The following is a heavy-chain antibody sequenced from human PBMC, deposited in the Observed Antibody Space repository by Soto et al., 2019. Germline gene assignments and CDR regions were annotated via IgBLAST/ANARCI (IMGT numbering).Heavy chain of an antibody. CDR2: INAGNGNT. D-gene: IGHD3-22*01. V-gene: IGHV1-3*01. Sequence: ASVKVSCKASGYTFTNYAMHWVRQAPGQRLEWMGWINAGNGNTKYSQKFQGRVTITRDTSASTAYMELSSLRSEDTAVYYCVRDPGSSGFSFDYWGPGTLVTVSS. CDR1: GYTFTNYA. CDR3: VRDPGSSGFSFDY. J-gene: IGHJ4*02.